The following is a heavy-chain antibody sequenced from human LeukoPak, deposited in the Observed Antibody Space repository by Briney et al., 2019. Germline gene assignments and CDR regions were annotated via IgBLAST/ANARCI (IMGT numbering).Heavy chain of an antibody. Sequence: GGSLRLSCAGSGFTFSSYSMMWVRQAPGKGLEWVSSIRGDSTETRHAGSLMGRFTISRDNAKKSLYLQMNSLRVEDTAVYYCARGHFGVVLDYWVQGTLVTVSS. D-gene: IGHD3-3*01. V-gene: IGHV3-21*01. J-gene: IGHJ4*02. CDR2: IRGDSTET. CDR3: ARGHFGVVLDY. CDR1: GFTFSSYS.